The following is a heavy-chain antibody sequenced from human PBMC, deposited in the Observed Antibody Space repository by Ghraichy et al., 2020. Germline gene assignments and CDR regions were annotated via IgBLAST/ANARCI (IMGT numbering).Heavy chain of an antibody. D-gene: IGHD3-10*01. V-gene: IGHV1-24*01. CDR2: FDPAEGET. CDR1: GYILSEFS. Sequence: ASVTVSCKVSGYILSEFSMHWVRQAPGKGLEWMGGFDPAEGETIYAQKFQGRVIMTEDRSSNTAHMQLSGLRSEDTAVYYCATDYGSGTGLLYYFGMDVWGQGTTVIVSS. J-gene: IGHJ6*02. CDR3: ATDYGSGTGLLYYFGMDV.